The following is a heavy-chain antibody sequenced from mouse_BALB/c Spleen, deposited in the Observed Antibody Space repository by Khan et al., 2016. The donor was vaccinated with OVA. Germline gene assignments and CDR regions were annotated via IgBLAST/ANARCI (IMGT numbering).Heavy chain of an antibody. CDR2: IDPANGNT. J-gene: IGHJ2*01. CDR1: GYNIKDNY. Sequence: VQLKQSGAELVKPGASVKLSCTASGYNIKDNYMHWVKQRPEQGLEWIGRIDPANGNTEYDPTFQGKATITADTPSNTAYLQLSSLTSEDTAVYYCARWPRGYWGQGTTLTVSA. CDR3: ARWPRGY. V-gene: IGHV14-3*02.